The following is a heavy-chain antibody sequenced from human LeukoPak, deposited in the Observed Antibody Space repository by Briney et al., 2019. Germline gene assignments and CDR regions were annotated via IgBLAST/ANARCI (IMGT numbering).Heavy chain of an antibody. D-gene: IGHD4-11*01. CDR1: GYTFTNNY. V-gene: IGHV1-18*04. CDR3: ATADYPVDY. Sequence: GASVKVSCKASGYTFTNNYMHWVRQAPGQGLEWMGWISAYNGNTNYAQKLQGRVTMTTDTSTSTAYMELRSLRSDDTAVYYCATADYPVDYWGQGTLVTVSS. J-gene: IGHJ4*02. CDR2: ISAYNGNT.